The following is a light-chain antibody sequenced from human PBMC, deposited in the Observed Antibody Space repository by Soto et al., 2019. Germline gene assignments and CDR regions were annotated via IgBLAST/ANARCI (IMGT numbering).Light chain of an antibody. CDR1: QVITND. Sequence: DIQVTQSPASLSASVGDRITITCRTSQVITNDLAWYQQKPGKPPKLLISSASTLESGVPSRFSGSGFGTAFTLTISNLQPEDFATYYCQKYNSLPPTFGGGTKVEIK. CDR2: SAS. CDR3: QKYNSLPPT. J-gene: IGKJ4*01. V-gene: IGKV1-27*01.